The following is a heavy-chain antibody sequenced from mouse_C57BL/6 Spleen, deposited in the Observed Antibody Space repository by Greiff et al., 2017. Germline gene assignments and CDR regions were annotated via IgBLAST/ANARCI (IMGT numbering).Heavy chain of an antibody. J-gene: IGHJ2*01. CDR2: IDPNSGGT. Sequence: QVQLQQPGAELVKPGASVKLSCKASGYTFTSYWMHWVKQRPGRGLEWIGRIDPNSGGTKYNEKFKSKATLTVDKPSSTAYMQLSSLTSEDSAVYYCARGRGTTVVAPDYFEYWGQGTTLTVAT. CDR1: GYTFTSYW. CDR3: ARGRGTTVVAPDYFEY. D-gene: IGHD1-1*01. V-gene: IGHV1-72*01.